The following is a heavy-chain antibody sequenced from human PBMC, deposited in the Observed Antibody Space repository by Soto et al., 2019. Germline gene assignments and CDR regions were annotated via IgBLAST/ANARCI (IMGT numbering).Heavy chain of an antibody. D-gene: IGHD1-26*01. CDR3: ASDSGSYSRDY. CDR1: GGSISSSSYY. J-gene: IGHJ4*02. V-gene: IGHV4-39*01. CDR2: IYYSGST. Sequence: QLQLQESGPGLVKPSETLSLTCTVSGGSISSSSYYWGWIRQPPGKGLEWIGSIYYSGSTYYNPSLKCRVTISVDTSKNQFSLKLRSVAAADTAVYYCASDSGSYSRDYWGQGTLVTVSS.